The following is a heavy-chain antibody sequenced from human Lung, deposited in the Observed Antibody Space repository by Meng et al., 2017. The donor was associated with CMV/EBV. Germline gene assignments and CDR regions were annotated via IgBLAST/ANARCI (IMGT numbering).Heavy chain of an antibody. CDR3: ARLSMAGCLDY. CDR1: GGCFGVYW. Sequence: GGCFGVYWVRWIRQPPVKWLGWIGEYNHSRNNDEDANYSPSLKGRVTISVDTSKNQFFLNLRSVTAADTAIYYCARLSMAGCLDYWGQGTLVTVSS. J-gene: IGHJ4*02. D-gene: IGHD6-19*01. V-gene: IGHV4-34*13. CDR2: YNHSRNNDEDA.